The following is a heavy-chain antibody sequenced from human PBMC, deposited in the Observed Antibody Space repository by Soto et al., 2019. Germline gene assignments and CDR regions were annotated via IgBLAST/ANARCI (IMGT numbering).Heavy chain of an antibody. CDR1: GFTFSSYG. CDR2: IWYDGSNK. D-gene: IGHD3-3*01. CDR3: ARDRFLEWLLNYYYYGMDV. J-gene: IGHJ6*02. Sequence: QVQLVESGGGVVQPGRSLRLSCAASGFTFSSYGMHWVRQAPGKGLEWVAVIWYDGSNKYYADSVKGRFTISRDNSKNTLYMEMNSLRAEDAAVYYCARDRFLEWLLNYYYYGMDVWGQGTTVTVSS. V-gene: IGHV3-33*01.